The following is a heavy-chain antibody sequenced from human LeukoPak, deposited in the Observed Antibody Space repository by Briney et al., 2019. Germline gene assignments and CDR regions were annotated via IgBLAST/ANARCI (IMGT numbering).Heavy chain of an antibody. CDR3: AAKLPGGAYYFDF. V-gene: IGHV3-23*01. J-gene: IGHJ4*02. CDR2: ISDTGRYI. Sequence: VGSLRLSCVGSEFTFSNYDMTWVRQAPGKGLEWVSSISDTGRYIFSADSMRGRFSTSRDNSANTLYLQMYTLRIEDTATYFCAAKLPGGAYYFDFWGQGTLVTVSS. D-gene: IGHD2-21*01. CDR1: EFTFSNYD.